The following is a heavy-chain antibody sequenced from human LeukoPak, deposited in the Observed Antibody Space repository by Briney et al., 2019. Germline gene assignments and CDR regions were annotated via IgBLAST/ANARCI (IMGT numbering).Heavy chain of an antibody. Sequence: PSETLSLTCTVSGGSISSYYWSWIRQPPGKGLEWIGYIYYSGSTNYNPSLKSRVTISVDTSKNQFSLKLSSVTAADTAVYYCARSPPYYYYMDVWGKGTTVTVSS. V-gene: IGHV4-59*01. CDR3: ARSPPYYYYMDV. CDR2: IYYSGST. J-gene: IGHJ6*03. CDR1: GGSISSYY.